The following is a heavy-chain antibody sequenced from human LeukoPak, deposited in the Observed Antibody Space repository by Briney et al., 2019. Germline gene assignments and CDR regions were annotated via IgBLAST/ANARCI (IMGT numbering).Heavy chain of an antibody. CDR2: MNPNSGNT. D-gene: IGHD2-15*01. CDR3: ARVTVYCSGGSCPNWFDP. V-gene: IGHV1-8*01. Sequence: GASVKVSCKASGYTFTSYDINWVRQATGQGLEWMGWMNPNSGNTGYAQKFQGRVTMTRNTSISTAYMELSSLRSEDTAVYYCARVTVYCSGGSCPNWFDPWGQGTLVTVPS. J-gene: IGHJ5*02. CDR1: GYTFTSYD.